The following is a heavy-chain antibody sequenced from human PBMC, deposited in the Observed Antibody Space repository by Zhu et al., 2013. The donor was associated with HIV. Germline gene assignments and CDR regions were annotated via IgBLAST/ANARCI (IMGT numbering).Heavy chain of an antibody. J-gene: IGHJ5*02. D-gene: IGHD2-2*01. CDR1: GGTFSSYA. V-gene: IGHV1-69*01. Sequence: QVQLVQSGAEVKKPGSSVKVSCKASGGTFSSYAISWVRQAPGQGLEWMGGIIPIFGTANYAQKFQGRVTITADESTSTAYMELSSLRSEDTAVYYCARGGCSSTSCLEGWFDPWGQGTLVTVSS. CDR2: IIPIFGTA. CDR3: ARGGCSSTSCLEGWFDP.